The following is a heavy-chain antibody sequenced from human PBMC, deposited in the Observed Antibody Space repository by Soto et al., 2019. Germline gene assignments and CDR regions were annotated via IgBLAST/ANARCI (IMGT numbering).Heavy chain of an antibody. J-gene: IGHJ6*02. V-gene: IGHV3-30*18. Sequence: GGSLRLSCAASGFTFSSYGMHWVRQAPGKGLEWVAVISYDGSNKYYADSVKGRFTISRDNSKNTLYLQMNSLRAEDTAVHYCAKDQTIAAAGSAMDVWGQGTTVTVSS. CDR1: GFTFSSYG. D-gene: IGHD6-13*01. CDR2: ISYDGSNK. CDR3: AKDQTIAAAGSAMDV.